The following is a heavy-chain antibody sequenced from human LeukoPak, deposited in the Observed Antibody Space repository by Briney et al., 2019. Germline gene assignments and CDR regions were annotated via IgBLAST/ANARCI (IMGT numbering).Heavy chain of an antibody. CDR1: GFTFSTYA. CDR3: AKDQVSDYLRYYFDY. CDR2: ISGSGSSA. D-gene: IGHD3-16*01. J-gene: IGHJ4*02. V-gene: IGHV3-23*01. Sequence: GGSLRLSCAASGFTFSTYAMNWVRQAPGKGLQWVSAISGSGSSAYYADSVKGRFTISRDNTKNTLYLQMTSLRAEDTAVYYCAKDQVSDYLRYYFDYWGQGTLVTVSS.